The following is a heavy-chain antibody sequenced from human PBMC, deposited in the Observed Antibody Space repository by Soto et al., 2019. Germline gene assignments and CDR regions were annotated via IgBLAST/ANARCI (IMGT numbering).Heavy chain of an antibody. V-gene: IGHV4-4*02. CDR1: GGSISSSNW. CDR3: ARGLAAAATFSWLDP. CDR2: IYHSGST. D-gene: IGHD6-13*01. Sequence: QVQLQESGPGLVKPSGTLSLTCAVSGGSISSSNWWSWVRQPPGKGLEWIGEIYHSGSTNYNPSLMSRATIAVDKSENKFSLRLSSVNAADTAVEYWARGLAAAATFSWLDPWGQGTLVTVSS. J-gene: IGHJ5*02.